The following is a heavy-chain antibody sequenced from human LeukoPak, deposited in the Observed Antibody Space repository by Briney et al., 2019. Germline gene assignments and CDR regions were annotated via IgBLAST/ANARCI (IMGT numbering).Heavy chain of an antibody. Sequence: GGSLRLSCVASGFTFSSYWMHWVRQAPGKGLVWVSRINTDGSITNYADSVKGRFTISRDNAKNTLYLEMNSLRAEDTAVYYCVRIWEGAYWGQGTLVTVSS. CDR2: INTDGSIT. D-gene: IGHD1-26*01. J-gene: IGHJ4*02. CDR3: VRIWEGAY. V-gene: IGHV3-74*01. CDR1: GFTFSSYW.